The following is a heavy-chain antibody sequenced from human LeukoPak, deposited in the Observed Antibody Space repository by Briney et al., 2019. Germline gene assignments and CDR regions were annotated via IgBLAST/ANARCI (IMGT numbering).Heavy chain of an antibody. J-gene: IGHJ4*02. CDR3: ARGRYGSALDY. V-gene: IGHV4-34*01. Sequence: SETLSLTCAVYGGSFSGYYWSWIRQPPGKGLEWIGEINHSGSTNYNPSLKSRVTISVDTSKNQSSLKLSSVTAADTAVYYCARGRYGSALDYWGQGTLVTVSS. D-gene: IGHD3-10*01. CDR1: GGSFSGYY. CDR2: INHSGST.